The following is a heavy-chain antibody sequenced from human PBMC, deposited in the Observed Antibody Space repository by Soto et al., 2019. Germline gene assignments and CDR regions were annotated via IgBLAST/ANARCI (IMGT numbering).Heavy chain of an antibody. V-gene: IGHV1-8*01. CDR3: AKARKGGHTATDY. CDR2: MNPSSGNT. D-gene: IGHD5-18*01. CDR1: GYTFTNFD. J-gene: IGHJ4*01. Sequence: GASVKVSCKASGYTFTNFDINWVRQATGQGLEWMGWMNPSSGNTGYAPKFQGRVIMTWDTSINKAYMELSSLRSEDTAVYYCAKARKGGHTATDYWGQGTPVTVSS.